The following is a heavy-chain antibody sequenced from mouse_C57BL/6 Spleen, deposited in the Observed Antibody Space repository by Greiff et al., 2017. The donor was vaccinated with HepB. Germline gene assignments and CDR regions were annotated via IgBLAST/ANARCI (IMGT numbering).Heavy chain of an antibody. D-gene: IGHD2-13*01. CDR2: IAPANGNT. J-gene: IGHJ4*01. CDR1: GFNIKNTY. V-gene: IGHV14-3*01. CDR3: ASSYGDYTYYYAMDY. Sequence: VQLQHSVAELVRPGASVKLSCPASGFNIKNTYMHWVKQRPEQGLEWIGRIAPANGNTKYAPKFQGKDTITADTSSNTDYLQLRSLTSEDTAIYYCASSYGDYTYYYAMDYWGQGTSVTVSS.